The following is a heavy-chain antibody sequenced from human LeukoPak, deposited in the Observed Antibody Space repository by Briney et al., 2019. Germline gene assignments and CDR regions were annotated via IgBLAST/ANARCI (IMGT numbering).Heavy chain of an antibody. Sequence: SETLSLTCTVSGGSIRSYYWSWIRQPPGKGLEWIGYIYYGGSTNYNPSLKSRVTISVDTSRNQFYLNVSSVTAADTAVYYCARVLPYSSGWGVDYWGQGTLVTVSS. D-gene: IGHD6-19*01. J-gene: IGHJ4*02. CDR3: ARVLPYSSGWGVDY. CDR2: IYYGGST. CDR1: GGSIRSYY. V-gene: IGHV4-59*01.